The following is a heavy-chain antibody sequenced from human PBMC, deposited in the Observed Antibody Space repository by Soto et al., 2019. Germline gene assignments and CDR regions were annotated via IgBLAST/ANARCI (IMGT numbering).Heavy chain of an antibody. D-gene: IGHD5-18*01. CDR3: ARDRRLGYSYGPGTYYYGMDV. CDR1: GGTFSSYA. CDR2: IIPIFGTA. V-gene: IGHV1-69*13. Sequence: SVKVSCKASGGTFSSYAISWVRQAPGQGLEWMGGIIPIFGTANYAQKFQGRVTITADESTSTAYMELSSLRSEDTAVCYCARDRRLGYSYGPGTYYYGMDVWGQGTTVTVSS. J-gene: IGHJ6*02.